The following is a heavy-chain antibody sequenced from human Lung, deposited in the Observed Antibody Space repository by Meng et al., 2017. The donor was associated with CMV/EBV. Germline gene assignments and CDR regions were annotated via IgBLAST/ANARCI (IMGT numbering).Heavy chain of an antibody. D-gene: IGHD2-15*01. CDR1: GFTFSSYW. CDR2: IKNDGSEK. V-gene: IGHV3-7*01. Sequence: GESXKISCAASGFTFSSYWMSWVRQAPGKGLEWVANIKNDGSEKYYVDSVKGRFTISRDNAKNSLYLQMNSLRAEDTAVYYCARDSHSVGSGYYYYYGMDDWXQGTXVTVSS. CDR3: ARDSHSVGSGYYYYYGMDD. J-gene: IGHJ6*02.